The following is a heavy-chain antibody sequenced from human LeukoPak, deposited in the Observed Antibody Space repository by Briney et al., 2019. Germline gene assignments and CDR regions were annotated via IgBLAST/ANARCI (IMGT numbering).Heavy chain of an antibody. CDR1: GGSISSSSYY. D-gene: IGHD3-10*01. CDR2: IYYSGST. J-gene: IGHJ6*03. V-gene: IGHV4-39*07. CDR3: ARDPGPGGSGSYFGYYYYMDV. Sequence: SETLSLTCTVSGGSISSSSYYWGWIRQPPGKGLEWIGSIYYSGSTNYNPSLKSRVTISVDTSKNQFSLKLSSVTAADTAVYYCARDPGPGGSGSYFGYYYYMDVWGKGTTVTISS.